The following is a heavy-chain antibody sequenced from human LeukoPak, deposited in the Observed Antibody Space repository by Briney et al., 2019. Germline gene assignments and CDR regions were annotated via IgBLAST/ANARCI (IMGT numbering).Heavy chain of an antibody. D-gene: IGHD3-10*01. CDR2: INPNSGRT. J-gene: IGHJ5*02. CDR3: ARGHRYYSSSGSYLRRDSWFDP. CDR1: GYTFTGYY. Sequence: ASVKVSCRASGYTFTGYYMHWIRQAPGQGLEWMGWINPNSGRTNYAQKFQGRVTMTSDTPISTAYMDLSSLRSEDMAVYYCARGHRYYSSSGSYLRRDSWFDPWGQGTLVTVSS. V-gene: IGHV1-2*02.